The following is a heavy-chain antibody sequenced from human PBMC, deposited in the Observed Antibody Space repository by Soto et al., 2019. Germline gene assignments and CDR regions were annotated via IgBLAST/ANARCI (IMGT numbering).Heavy chain of an antibody. CDR2: ISTSGSSI. J-gene: IGHJ4*02. CDR3: ARVAHF. Sequence: GGSLRLSCAASGFIFSDYSMNWLRQAPGKGLEWVSYISTSGSSIYYAASVRGRFTVSRDNAKNSLYLQMTSLGDEDTAVYYCARVAHFWGQGSLVTVSS. CDR1: GFIFSDYS. V-gene: IGHV3-48*02. D-gene: IGHD2-15*01.